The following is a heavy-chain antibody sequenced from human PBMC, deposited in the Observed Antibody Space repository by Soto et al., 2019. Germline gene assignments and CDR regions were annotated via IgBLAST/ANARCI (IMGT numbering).Heavy chain of an antibody. Sequence: RGESLKISCKGSGYSFPSYWIGWVRQMPGKGLEWMGSIYPGDSDTRYSPSFQGQVTISADKSISTAYMEWRSLKPSDTAIYYCARHREPGYARTAGSYWGQGSLVTVSS. V-gene: IGHV5-51*01. CDR1: GYSFPSYW. CDR3: ARHREPGYARTAGSY. J-gene: IGHJ4*02. D-gene: IGHD5-12*01. CDR2: IYPGDSDT.